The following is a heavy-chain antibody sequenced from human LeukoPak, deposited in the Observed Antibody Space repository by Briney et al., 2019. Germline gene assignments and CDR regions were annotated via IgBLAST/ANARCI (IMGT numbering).Heavy chain of an antibody. Sequence: ETLSLTCAVSGGSISSSNWWSWVRQAPGKGLEWVSVIYSGGSTYYADSVKGRFTISRDNSKNTLYLQMNSLRAEDTAVYYCARVSGDYSDYWGQGTLVTVSS. V-gene: IGHV3-66*01. CDR1: GGSISSSNW. J-gene: IGHJ4*02. CDR2: IYSGGST. CDR3: ARVSGDYSDY. D-gene: IGHD4-17*01.